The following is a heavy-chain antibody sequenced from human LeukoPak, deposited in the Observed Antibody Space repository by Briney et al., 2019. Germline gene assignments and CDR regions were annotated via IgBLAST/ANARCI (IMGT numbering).Heavy chain of an antibody. CDR3: ASLTSGYLLEYFQH. J-gene: IGHJ1*01. V-gene: IGHV1-2*06. CDR1: GYTFTGYY. D-gene: IGHD3-22*01. Sequence: ASVKVSCKASGYTFTGYYMHWVRQAPGQGLEWMGRINPNSGGTNYAQRFQGRVTMTRDTSISTAYMELSRLRFDDTAVYYCASLTSGYLLEYFQHWGQGTLVTVSS. CDR2: INPNSGGT.